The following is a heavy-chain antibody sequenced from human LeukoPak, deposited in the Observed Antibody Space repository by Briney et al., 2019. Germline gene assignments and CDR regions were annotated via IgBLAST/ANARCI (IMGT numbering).Heavy chain of an antibody. CDR3: ARDPYSGYEPIFDY. D-gene: IGHD5-12*01. J-gene: IGHJ4*02. Sequence: SETLSLTCTVSGGSIRNYYWSWIRQPPGKGLEWIGYIYYSGSTNYNPSLKSRITMSVDTPKNQFSLKLSSVTAADTAVYYCARDPYSGYEPIFDYWGQGTLVTVSS. CDR2: IYYSGST. V-gene: IGHV4-59*12. CDR1: GGSIRNYY.